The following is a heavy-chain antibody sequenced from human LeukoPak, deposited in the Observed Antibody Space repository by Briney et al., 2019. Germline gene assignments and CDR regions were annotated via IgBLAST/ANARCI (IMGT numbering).Heavy chain of an antibody. CDR3: ARELAYGPFDY. CDR1: GGSISSSSYY. Sequence: SETLSLTCTVSGGSISSSSYYWGWIRQPPGKGLEWMGSIYYSGSTYYNPSLKSRVTISVDTSKNQFSLKLSSVTAADTAVYYCARELAYGPFDYWGQGTLVTVSS. D-gene: IGHD4-17*01. J-gene: IGHJ4*02. V-gene: IGHV4-39*07. CDR2: IYYSGST.